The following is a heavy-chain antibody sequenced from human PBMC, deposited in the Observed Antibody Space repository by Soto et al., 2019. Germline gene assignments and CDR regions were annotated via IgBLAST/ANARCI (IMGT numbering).Heavy chain of an antibody. CDR2: IYHSGST. CDR3: ARADFWSGYSYYGMDV. D-gene: IGHD3-3*01. V-gene: IGHV4-38-2*01. CDR1: GYSISSGYY. J-gene: IGHJ6*02. Sequence: PSETLSLTCAVSGYSISSGYYWGWIRQPPGKGLEWIGSIYHSGSTYYNPSLKSRVTISVDTSKNQFSLKLSSVTAADTAVYYCARADFWSGYSYYGMDVWGQGTTVTVSS.